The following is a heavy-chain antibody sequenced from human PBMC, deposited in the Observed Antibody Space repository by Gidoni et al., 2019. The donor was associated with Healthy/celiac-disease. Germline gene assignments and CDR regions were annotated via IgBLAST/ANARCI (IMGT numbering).Heavy chain of an antibody. J-gene: IGHJ3*02. CDR2: ISYDGSNK. Sequence: QVQLVESGGGVVQPGRSLRLSCAASGFTFSSYAMHWVRQAPGKGLEWVAVISYDGSNKYYADSVKGRFTISRDNSKNTLYLQMNSLRAEDTAVYYCAYSSGWWGDAFDIWGQGTMVTVSS. CDR1: GFTFSSYA. D-gene: IGHD6-19*01. V-gene: IGHV3-30-3*01. CDR3: AYSSGWWGDAFDI.